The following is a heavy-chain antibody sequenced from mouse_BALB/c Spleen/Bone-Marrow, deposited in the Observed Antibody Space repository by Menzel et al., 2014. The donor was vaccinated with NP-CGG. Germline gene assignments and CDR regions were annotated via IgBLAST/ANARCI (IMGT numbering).Heavy chain of an antibody. CDR2: INPDSSTI. Sequence: EVQLQQSGGGLVQPGGSLKLSCAASGFDFSRYWMSWVRPAPGKGLEWIGEINPDSSTINYTPSLKDRFIISRDNAKNTLYLQMSKVRSEDTALYYCAMLTYYGRIAYWGQGTLVTVAA. D-gene: IGHD1-1*01. V-gene: IGHV4-1*02. J-gene: IGHJ3*01. CDR1: GFDFSRYW. CDR3: AMLTYYGRIAY.